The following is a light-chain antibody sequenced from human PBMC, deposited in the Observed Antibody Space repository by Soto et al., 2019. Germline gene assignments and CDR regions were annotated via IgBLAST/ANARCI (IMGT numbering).Light chain of an antibody. CDR3: SSYTSSGTLWV. V-gene: IGLV2-14*01. Sequence: QSALTQPASVSGSPGQSITISCTGTSSDVGGYNYVSWYQQHPGKAPKLMIYEVSNRPSGVSIRFSASKSGNTASLTISGLQAEDEADYYCSSYTSSGTLWVFGTGTKLTVL. CDR2: EVS. CDR1: SSDVGGYNY. J-gene: IGLJ1*01.